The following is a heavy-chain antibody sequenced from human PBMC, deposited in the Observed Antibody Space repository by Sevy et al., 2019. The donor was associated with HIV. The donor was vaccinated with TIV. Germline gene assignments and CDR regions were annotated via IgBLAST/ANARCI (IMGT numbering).Heavy chain of an antibody. V-gene: IGHV1-46*01. D-gene: IGHD6-13*01. J-gene: IGHJ6*03. CDR2: INPSGGST. CDR1: GYTFTSYY. CDR3: ARDPRGQQLYYYYYYMDV. Sequence: ASVKVSCKASGYTFTSYYMHWVRQAPGQGLEWMGIINPSGGSTSYAQKFQGRVTMTRDTSTSTVYMELSSLGSEDTAVYYCARDPRGQQLYYYYYYMDVWGKGTTVTVSS.